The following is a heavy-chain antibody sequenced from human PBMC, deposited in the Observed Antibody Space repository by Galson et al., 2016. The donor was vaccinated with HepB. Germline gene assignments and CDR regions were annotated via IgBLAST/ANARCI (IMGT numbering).Heavy chain of an antibody. J-gene: IGHJ4*02. CDR3: AREGYTSGLAGAFDN. Sequence: SLRLSCAASGIAFSNSIMHWVRQAPGKGLDWVALMSYDGYSIQYGDSVRGRFTISRDDSKNTLYLEMNSLRVEDTAVYFCAREGYTSGLAGAFDNWGLGTLVTVSS. D-gene: IGHD6-19*01. V-gene: IGHV3-30-3*01. CDR1: GIAFSNSI. CDR2: MSYDGYSI.